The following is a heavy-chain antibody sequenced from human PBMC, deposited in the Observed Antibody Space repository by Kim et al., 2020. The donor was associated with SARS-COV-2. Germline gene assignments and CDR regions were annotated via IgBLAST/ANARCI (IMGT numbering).Heavy chain of an antibody. CDR3: ARGRHILYCSSTSCYLSY. D-gene: IGHD2-2*01. V-gene: IGHV4-34*01. CDR2: INHSGST. Sequence: SETLSLTCAVYGGSFSGYYWSWIRQPPGKGLEWIGEINHSGSTNYNPSLKSRVTISVDTSKNQFSLKLSSVTAADTAVYYCARGRHILYCSSTSCYLSYWGQGTLVTVSS. CDR1: GGSFSGYY. J-gene: IGHJ4*02.